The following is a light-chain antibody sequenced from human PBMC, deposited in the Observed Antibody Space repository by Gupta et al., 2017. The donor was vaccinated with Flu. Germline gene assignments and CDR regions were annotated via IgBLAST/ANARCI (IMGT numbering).Light chain of an antibody. Sequence: DIQMTQSPSSLSASVGDRVTITCRASQSISSYLNWYQQKPGKAPKLLIYAASSLKSGVPSRFSGSGSGTDFTLTISRLQPEDFATYYCQQSYSTPLTFGHGTKVDIK. CDR3: QQSYSTPLT. V-gene: IGKV1-39*01. CDR1: QSISSY. J-gene: IGKJ3*01. CDR2: AAS.